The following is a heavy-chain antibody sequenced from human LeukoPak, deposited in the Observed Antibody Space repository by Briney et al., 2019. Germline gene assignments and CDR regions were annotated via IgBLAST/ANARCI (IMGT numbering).Heavy chain of an antibody. Sequence: GGSLRLSCAASGFTFSSYSMNWVRQAPGKGLEWVSSISSSSSYIYYADSVKGRFTISRDNAKNSLYLQMNSLRAEDTAVYYCARVQGLGLEASYGYGSWGQGTLVTVSS. D-gene: IGHD5-18*01. V-gene: IGHV3-21*01. CDR3: ARVQGLGLEASYGYGS. CDR1: GFTFSSYS. J-gene: IGHJ4*02. CDR2: ISSSSSYI.